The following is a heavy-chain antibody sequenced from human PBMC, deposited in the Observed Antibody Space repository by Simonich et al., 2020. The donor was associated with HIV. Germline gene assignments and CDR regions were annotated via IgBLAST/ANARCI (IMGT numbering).Heavy chain of an antibody. CDR3: ARDSGSYHGLFDY. CDR1: GFILSYYW. CDR2: IKQDGSEK. J-gene: IGHJ4*02. Sequence: GESGGGLVQPGESLRLSCEASGFILSYYWMGWVRQAPGKGLAWVANIKQDGSEKNYVDSVKGGFTISRDNAKNSLYLQMNSLRAEDTAVYYCARDSGSYHGLFDYWGQGTLVTVSS. D-gene: IGHD1-26*01. V-gene: IGHV3-7*01.